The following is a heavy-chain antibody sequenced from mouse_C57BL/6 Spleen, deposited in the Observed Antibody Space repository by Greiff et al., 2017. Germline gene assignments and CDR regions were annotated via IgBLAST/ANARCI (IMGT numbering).Heavy chain of an antibody. V-gene: IGHV1-81*01. D-gene: IGHD1-1*01. CDR1: GYTFTSYG. J-gene: IGHJ2*01. CDR3: AREAGSSYDYFDY. Sequence: QVQLKESGAELARPGASVKLSCKASGYTFTSYGISWVKQRTGQGLEWIGEIYPRSGNTYYNEKFKGKATLTADKSSSTAYMELRSLTSEDSAVYFCAREAGSSYDYFDYWGQGTTLTVSS. CDR2: IYPRSGNT.